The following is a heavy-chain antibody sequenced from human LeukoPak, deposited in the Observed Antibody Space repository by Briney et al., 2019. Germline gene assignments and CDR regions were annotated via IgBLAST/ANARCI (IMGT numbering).Heavy chain of an antibody. J-gene: IGHJ5*02. D-gene: IGHD6-13*01. V-gene: IGHV1-69*05. Sequence: GASVKVSCKASGGTFSSYAISWVRQAPGQGLEWMGGVIPIFGTANYAQKFQGRVTITTDESTSTAYMELSSLRSEDTAVYYCASWNSSSGYTDWFDPWGQGTLVTVSS. CDR2: VIPIFGTA. CDR3: ASWNSSSGYTDWFDP. CDR1: GGTFSSYA.